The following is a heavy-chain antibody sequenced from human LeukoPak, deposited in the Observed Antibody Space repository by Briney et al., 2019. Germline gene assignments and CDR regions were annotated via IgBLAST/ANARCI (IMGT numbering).Heavy chain of an antibody. CDR3: ARKYNSRATFDY. Sequence: GGSLRLSCAASASGVAFTSHSMNWVRQAPGKGLEWISYIHSSGDYIFYADSVKGRFTVSRDNARNSLYLQMNSLRAEDTAIYYCARKYNSRATFDYWGQGTLVTVSS. CDR2: IHSSGDYI. CDR1: ASGVAFTSHS. J-gene: IGHJ4*02. D-gene: IGHD1-20*01. V-gene: IGHV3-21*05.